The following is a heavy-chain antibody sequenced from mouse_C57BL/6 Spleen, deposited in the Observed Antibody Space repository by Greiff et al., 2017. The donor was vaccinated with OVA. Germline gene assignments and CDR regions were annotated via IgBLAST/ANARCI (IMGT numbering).Heavy chain of an antibody. CDR3: ARGGSTMVSYWYFDV. V-gene: IGHV1-55*01. D-gene: IGHD2-2*01. CDR2: IYPGSGST. CDR1: GYTFTSYW. J-gene: IGHJ1*03. Sequence: VKLQQPGAELVKPGASVKMSCKASGYTFTSYWITWVKQRPGQGLEWIGDIYPGSGSTNYNEKFKSKATLTVDTSSSTAYMQLSSLTSEDSAVYYCARGGSTMVSYWYFDVWGTGTTVTVSS.